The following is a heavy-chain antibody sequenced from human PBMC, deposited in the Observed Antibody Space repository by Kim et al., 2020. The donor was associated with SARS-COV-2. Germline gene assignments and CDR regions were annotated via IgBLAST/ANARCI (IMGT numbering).Heavy chain of an antibody. CDR2: IYYSGST. Sequence: SETLSLTCTVSGGSISSGGYYWSWIRQHPGKGLEWIGYIYYSGSTYYNPSLKSRGTISVDTSKNQFSLKLSSVTAADTAVYYCARVLGAISMFGVVIVNWFDPWGQGTLVTVSS. D-gene: IGHD3-3*01. J-gene: IGHJ5*02. CDR3: ARVLGAISMFGVVIVNWFDP. V-gene: IGHV4-31*03. CDR1: GGSISSGGYY.